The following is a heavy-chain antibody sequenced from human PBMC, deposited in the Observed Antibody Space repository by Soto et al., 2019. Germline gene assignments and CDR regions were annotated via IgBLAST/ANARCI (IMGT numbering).Heavy chain of an antibody. CDR3: ARTSRHGCNCYAY. V-gene: IGHV3-11*01. J-gene: IGHJ4*02. CDR2: ISTTGITV. Sequence: QVQLVESGGGLVKPGGSLRLSCAASGFTFSDYYMIWIRQAPGKGLEWVSSISTTGITVYYEASVKGRFTISRDNAKNSLDLQMNSLRAEDTAVYYCARTSRHGCNCYAYWGQGTLVTVSS. CDR1: GFTFSDYY. D-gene: IGHD2-15*01.